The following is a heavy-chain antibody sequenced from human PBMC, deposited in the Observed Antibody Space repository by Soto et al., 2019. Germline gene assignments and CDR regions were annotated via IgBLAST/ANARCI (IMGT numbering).Heavy chain of an antibody. J-gene: IGHJ4*01. Sequence: EVQLVESGGGLVKPGGSLRLSCAASGFTFSNAWMNWVRQAPGKGLEWVGRIKSKTDGGTTDYAAPVKGRFTISRDDSKNPLYLQMTSLKTEDTAVYYCITNWATVTDDYWGHGTLVTVSS. CDR2: IKSKTDGGTT. CDR1: GFTFSNAW. V-gene: IGHV3-15*07. CDR3: ITNWATVTDDY. D-gene: IGHD4-17*01.